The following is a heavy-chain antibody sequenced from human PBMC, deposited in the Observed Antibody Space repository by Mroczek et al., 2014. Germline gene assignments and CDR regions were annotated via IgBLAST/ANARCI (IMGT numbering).Heavy chain of an antibody. D-gene: IGHD6-13*01. Sequence: VQLLESGPGLVKPSETLSLTCTVSGGSISSYYWSWIRQPAGKGLEWIGRIYTSGSTNYNPSLKSRVTMSVDTSKNQFSLKLSSVTAADTAVYYCARVNPRIAAAGTGLFGIDYWGQGTLVTVSS. CDR3: ARVNPRIAAAGTGLFGIDY. CDR2: IYTSGST. J-gene: IGHJ4*02. V-gene: IGHV4-4*07. CDR1: GGSISSYY.